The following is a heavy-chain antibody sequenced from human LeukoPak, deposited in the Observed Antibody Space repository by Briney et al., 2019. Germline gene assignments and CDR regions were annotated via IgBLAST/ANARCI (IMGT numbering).Heavy chain of an antibody. V-gene: IGHV3-23*01. CDR2: ISGSGGST. Sequence: GGSLRLSCAASGFTFSSYAMSWVRQAPGKGLEWVSAISGSGGSTYYADSVKGRFTISRDNSKNTLYLQMNSLRAEDTAVYYCAKSSGYYDYRSATRWGQGTLVTVSS. J-gene: IGHJ4*02. CDR3: AKSSGYYDYRSATR. D-gene: IGHD3-3*01. CDR1: GFTFSSYA.